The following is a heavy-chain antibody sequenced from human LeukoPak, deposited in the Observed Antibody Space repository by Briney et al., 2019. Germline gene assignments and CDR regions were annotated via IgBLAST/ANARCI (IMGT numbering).Heavy chain of an antibody. V-gene: IGHV4-31*03. Sequence: PSETLSLTCTVSGGSISSGGYYWSWIRQHPGKGLEWIGYIYYSGSTYYNPSLKSRVTISVDTSKNQFSLKLSSVTAADTAVYYCARVFYGDPPYYFDYWGQGTLVTVSS. CDR2: IYYSGST. CDR1: GGSISSGGYY. D-gene: IGHD4-17*01. CDR3: ARVFYGDPPYYFDY. J-gene: IGHJ4*02.